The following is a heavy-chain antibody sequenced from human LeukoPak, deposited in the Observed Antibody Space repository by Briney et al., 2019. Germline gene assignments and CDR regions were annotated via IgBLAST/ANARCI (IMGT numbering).Heavy chain of an antibody. CDR3: AREADYDSSGYYYVWYYYYYGMDV. CDR2: INSDGSST. D-gene: IGHD3-22*01. CDR1: GFTFSTYW. J-gene: IGHJ6*02. Sequence: GGSLRLSCAASGFTFSTYWMHWVRQAPGKGLVWVSRINSDGSSTSYADSVKGRFTISRDNAKNTLYLQMNSLRAEDTAVYYCAREADYDSSGYYYVWYYYYYGMDVWGQGTTVTVSS. V-gene: IGHV3-74*01.